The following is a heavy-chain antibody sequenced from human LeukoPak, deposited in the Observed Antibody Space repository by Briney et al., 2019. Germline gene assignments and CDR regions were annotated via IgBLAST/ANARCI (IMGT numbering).Heavy chain of an antibody. V-gene: IGHV4-38-2*01. J-gene: IGHJ4*02. D-gene: IGHD2/OR15-2a*01. CDR2: ISHSGST. CDR1: GYSISRGYH. CDR3: AREVKVGNTDTGYYFDY. Sequence: PSETLSLTCGVSGYSISRGYHWGWIRQPPGKGLEWIGTISHSGSTYYNPSLKSRVTISVDTSKNQFSLKLNSVTAADTAVYYCAREVKVGNTDTGYYFDYWGQGILVTVSS.